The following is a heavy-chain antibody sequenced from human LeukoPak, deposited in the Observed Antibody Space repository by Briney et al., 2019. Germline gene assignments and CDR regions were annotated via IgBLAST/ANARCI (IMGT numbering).Heavy chain of an antibody. CDR3: ARGFDSRNSGFPQSDY. Sequence: SETLSLTCTVSGGSISSYYWSWIRQPPGKGLEWIGYIYYSGSTNYNPSLKSRVTISVDTSKNQFSLKLSSVTAADTAVYYCARGFDSRNSGFPQSDYWGQGTLVTVSS. V-gene: IGHV4-59*12. J-gene: IGHJ4*01. D-gene: IGHD4-23*01. CDR1: GGSISSYY. CDR2: IYYSGST.